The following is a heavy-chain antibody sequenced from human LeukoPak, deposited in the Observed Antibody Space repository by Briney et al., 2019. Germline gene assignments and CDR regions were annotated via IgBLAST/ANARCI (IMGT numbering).Heavy chain of an antibody. D-gene: IGHD3-10*01. CDR2: INHSGST. CDR1: GGSFSGYY. J-gene: IGHJ3*02. V-gene: IGHV4-34*01. Sequence: SETLSLTCAVYGGSFSGYYWSWIRQPPGKGLEWIGEINHSGSTNYNPSLKSRVTISVDTSKNQFSLKLSSVTAADTAVYYCARGSGSGSYYSEDAFDIWGQGTMVTVSS. CDR3: ARGSGSGSYYSEDAFDI.